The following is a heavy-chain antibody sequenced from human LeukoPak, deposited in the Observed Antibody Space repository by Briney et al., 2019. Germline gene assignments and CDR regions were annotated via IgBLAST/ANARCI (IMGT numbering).Heavy chain of an antibody. CDR2: INHSGGT. J-gene: IGHJ4*02. D-gene: IGHD2-21*02. CDR1: GGSFSGYY. V-gene: IGHV4-34*01. CDR3: AIGGGDSWDYFDY. Sequence: PSETLSLTCAVYGGSFSGYYWSWIRQPPGKGLEWIGEINHSGGTNYNPSLKSRVTISVDTSKNQFSLKLSSVTAADTAVYYRAIGGGDSWDYFDYWGQGTLVTVSS.